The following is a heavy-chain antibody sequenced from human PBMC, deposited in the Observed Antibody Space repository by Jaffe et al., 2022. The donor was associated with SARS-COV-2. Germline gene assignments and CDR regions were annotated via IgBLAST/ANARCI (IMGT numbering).Heavy chain of an antibody. V-gene: IGHV1-2*04. J-gene: IGHJ6*02. Sequence: QVQLVQSGAEVMRPGASVKVSCKSSGYTFIDYYIHWVRQTPGQGLEWMGWIDPKSGGTNYARKSQGWVTMTRDTSVNTAYLEVNSLGSDATAVFYCARDVSPRFGDISYGERDDYYNVDVWGQGTTLTVSS. CDR2: IDPKSGGT. CDR3: ARDVSPRFGDISYGERDDYYNVDV. D-gene: IGHD3-10*01. CDR1: GYTFIDYY.